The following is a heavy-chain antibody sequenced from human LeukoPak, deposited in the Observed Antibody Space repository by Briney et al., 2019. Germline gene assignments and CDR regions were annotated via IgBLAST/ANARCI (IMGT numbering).Heavy chain of an antibody. CDR1: GFTFSTYG. CDR2: ISYDGTNK. J-gene: IGHJ4*02. V-gene: IGHV3-30*03. Sequence: PGGSLRLSCAASGFTFSTYGMSWVRQAPGKGVEGVAVISYDGTNKYYADSVKGRFTISRDNSKNTLYLQMNSLRVEDTAVYYCARDTWGTIFGVVGFDYWGQGTLVTVSS. D-gene: IGHD3-3*01. CDR3: ARDTWGTIFGVVGFDY.